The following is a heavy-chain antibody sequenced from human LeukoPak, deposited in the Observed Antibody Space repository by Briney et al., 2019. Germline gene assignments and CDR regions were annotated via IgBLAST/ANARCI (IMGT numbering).Heavy chain of an antibody. J-gene: IGHJ4*02. CDR3: TTLSGSWGDIDY. Sequence: GGTLRFSGSASGFTCSNAWMIWLRHAPGKGWMGVVLTNSKTDGGATEYAGRVTGRIAVSRDDANKTLNRQMNSVKTEDTGVYYLTTLSGSWGDIDYWAQGTLVTVSS. CDR2: TNSKTDGGAT. V-gene: IGHV3-15*01. D-gene: IGHD1-26*01. CDR1: GFTCSNAW.